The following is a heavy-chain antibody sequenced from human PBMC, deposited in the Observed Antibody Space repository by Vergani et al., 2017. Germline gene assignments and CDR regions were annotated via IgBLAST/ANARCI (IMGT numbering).Heavy chain of an antibody. V-gene: IGHV3-11*01. CDR1: GFTFSDYY. CDR2: ISSSGSTR. J-gene: IGHJ2*01. Sequence: QVQLEESGGGVVQPGRSLRLSCAASGFTFSDYYMSWIRQAPGKGLEWVSYISSSGSTRYYADSVKGRFTISRDNAKNSLYLQMNSLRAEDTALYYCVKDIAASGNYWYFDLWGRGTLVTVSS. D-gene: IGHD6-13*01. CDR3: VKDIAASGNYWYFDL.